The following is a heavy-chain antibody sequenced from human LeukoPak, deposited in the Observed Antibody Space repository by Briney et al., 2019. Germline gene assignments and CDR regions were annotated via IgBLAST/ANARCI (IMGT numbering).Heavy chain of an antibody. V-gene: IGHV4-4*07. CDR1: GGSISSYY. CDR2: IYTSGST. D-gene: IGHD3-10*01. J-gene: IGHJ6*03. Sequence: SETLSLTCTVSGGSISSYYWSWIRQPAGKGLEWIGRIYTSGSTNYNPSLKSRVTISVDKSKNQFSLKLSSVTAADTAVYYCARVYGSGSYYYYYYYYYMDVWGKGTTVTVSS. CDR3: ARVYGSGSYYYYYYYYYMDV.